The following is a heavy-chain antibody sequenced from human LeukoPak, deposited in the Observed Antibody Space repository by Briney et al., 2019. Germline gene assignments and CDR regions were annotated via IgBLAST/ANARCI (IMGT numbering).Heavy chain of an antibody. J-gene: IGHJ4*02. CDR1: GGSISSGGYS. V-gene: IGHV4-61*08. Sequence: SETLSLTCAVSGGSISSGGYSWSWIRQPPGKGLEWIGYIYYSGGTNYNPSLRSRVTISVDTSKNQFSLKLSSVTAADTAVYYCARVRLGTLDYWGQGTLVTVSS. CDR2: IYYSGGT. CDR3: ARVRLGTLDY. D-gene: IGHD5-12*01.